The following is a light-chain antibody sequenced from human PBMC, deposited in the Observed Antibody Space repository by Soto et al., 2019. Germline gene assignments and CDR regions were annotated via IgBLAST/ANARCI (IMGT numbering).Light chain of an antibody. CDR2: DAS. V-gene: IGKV3-11*01. CDR1: QSVSSY. Sequence: EIVLTQSPATLSLSPGERATLSCRASQSVSSYLAWYQQKPGQAPRLLIYDASNRATGIPARFSGSGSGTALTLTISSLEPEDFAVYYCQQRSNWLLYTFGQGTKLEIK. J-gene: IGKJ2*01. CDR3: QQRSNWLLYT.